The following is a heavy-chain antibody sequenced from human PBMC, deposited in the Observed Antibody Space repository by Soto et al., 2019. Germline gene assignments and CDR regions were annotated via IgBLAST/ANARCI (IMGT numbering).Heavy chain of an antibody. Sequence: SETLSVTCTVSGASIISGEFYWNWNRQPPGKGLEWIGYMYYSGTTSYNPSLKSRLSMSIDTSKNHFSLNLTSVTAADTAVYYCARRYYYDSKGFYGFDSWGQGTLVTVSS. CDR3: ARRYYYDSKGFYGFDS. CDR2: MYYSGTT. J-gene: IGHJ4*02. CDR1: GASIISGEFY. V-gene: IGHV4-30-4*01. D-gene: IGHD3-22*01.